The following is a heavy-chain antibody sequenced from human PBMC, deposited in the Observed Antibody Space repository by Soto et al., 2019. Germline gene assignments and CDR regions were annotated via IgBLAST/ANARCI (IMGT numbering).Heavy chain of an antibody. V-gene: IGHV3-30-3*01. CDR2: ISYDGSNK. D-gene: IGHD3-3*01. CDR1: GFTFSSYA. CDR3: ARDLYDFWCRDPGPDY. Sequence: SLRLSCAASGFTFSSYAMHWVRQAPGKGLEWVAVISYDGSNKYYADSVKGRFTISRDNSKNTLYLQMNSLRAEDTAVYYCARDLYDFWCRDPGPDYWGQGTQVTVSS. J-gene: IGHJ4*02.